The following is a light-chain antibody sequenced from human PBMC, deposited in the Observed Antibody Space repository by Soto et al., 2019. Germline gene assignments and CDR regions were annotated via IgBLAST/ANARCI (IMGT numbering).Light chain of an antibody. Sequence: QSVLTQPPSVSGAPGQTVTISCTGSSSNIGAGFDVHWYQQVPGTAPKLVLYSNTARPSGVPDRFSGSRSGSSGSLAITGLQPEDEADYYCSSYTNINTRACVFGTGTKLTVL. V-gene: IGLV1-40*01. CDR2: SNT. CDR3: SSYTNINTRACV. CDR1: SSNIGAGFD. J-gene: IGLJ1*01.